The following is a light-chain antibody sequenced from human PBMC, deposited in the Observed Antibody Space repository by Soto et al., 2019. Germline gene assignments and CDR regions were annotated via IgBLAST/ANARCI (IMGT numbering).Light chain of an antibody. CDR1: QSISTW. J-gene: IGKJ2*02. CDR3: QHYNDFSRT. Sequence: DIQMTQSPSTLSASVGDRVTITCRASQSISTWLAWYQQKPGKAPKLLIYDASTLQSGVPSRFSGSGSGTKFTLAISSLQPDDFATYYCQHYNDFSRTFGQGTKVDIK. CDR2: DAS. V-gene: IGKV1-5*01.